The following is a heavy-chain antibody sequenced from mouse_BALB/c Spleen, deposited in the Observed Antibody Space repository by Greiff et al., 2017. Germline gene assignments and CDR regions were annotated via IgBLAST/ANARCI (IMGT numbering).Heavy chain of an antibody. Sequence: QVHVKQSGPGLVAPSQSLSITCTVSGFSLTSYGVHWVRQPPGKGLEWLGVIWAGGSTNYNSALMSRLSISKDNSKSQVFLKMNSLQTDDTAMYYCARERSLYGSSPFAYWGQGTLVTVSA. J-gene: IGHJ3*01. CDR3: ARERSLYGSSPFAY. CDR2: IWAGGST. D-gene: IGHD1-1*01. CDR1: GFSLTSYG. V-gene: IGHV2-9*02.